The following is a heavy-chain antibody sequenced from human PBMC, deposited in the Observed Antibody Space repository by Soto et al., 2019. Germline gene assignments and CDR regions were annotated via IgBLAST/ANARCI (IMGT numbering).Heavy chain of an antibody. CDR2: INPDNGNT. V-gene: IGHV1-3*01. D-gene: IGHD6-13*01. J-gene: IGHJ5*02. CDR1: GYTFTRYT. CDR3: ARGIATGQLDP. Sequence: GASVKVSCKASGYTFTRYTMKWVRQAPGQRHEWMGWINPDNGNTKSSQKFQDSVIITRDTSASTAYMDLSSLRSEGTAVYYCARGIATGQLDPWGQGTMGTLS.